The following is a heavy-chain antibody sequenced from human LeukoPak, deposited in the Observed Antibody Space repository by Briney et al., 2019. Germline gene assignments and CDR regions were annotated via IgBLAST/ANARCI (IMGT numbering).Heavy chain of an antibody. D-gene: IGHD3-10*01. CDR2: ISYDGSNK. V-gene: IGHV3-30*18. Sequence: PGGSLRLSCAASGFTFSSYGMHWVRQAPGKGLEWVAVISYDGSNKYYADSVKGRFTISRDNSRNTLYLQMNSLRAEDTAVYYCAKVPRSPFGEPRTPYFDYWGQGTLVTVSS. CDR1: GFTFSSYG. CDR3: AKVPRSPFGEPRTPYFDY. J-gene: IGHJ4*02.